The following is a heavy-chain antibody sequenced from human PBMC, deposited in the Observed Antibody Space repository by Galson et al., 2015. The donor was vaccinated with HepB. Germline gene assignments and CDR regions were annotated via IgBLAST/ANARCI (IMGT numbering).Heavy chain of an antibody. CDR2: MNPNSGNT. CDR3: ARRGRFLEWLYNHSPGYYMDV. Sequence: SVKVSCKASGYTFTSYDINWVRRATGQGLEWMGWMNPNSGNTGYAQKFQGRVTMTRNTSISTAYMELSSLRSEDTAVYYCARRGRFLEWLYNHSPGYYMDVWGKGTTVTVSS. CDR1: GYTFTSYD. D-gene: IGHD3-3*01. J-gene: IGHJ6*03. V-gene: IGHV1-8*01.